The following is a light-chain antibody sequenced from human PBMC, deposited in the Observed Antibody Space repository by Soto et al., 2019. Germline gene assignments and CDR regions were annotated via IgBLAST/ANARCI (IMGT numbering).Light chain of an antibody. Sequence: QSALTQPASVSGSPXXXXTISCTGTSSDVGGYNSVSWYQQHPGKAPKLMIYAVTNRPSGVSSRFSGSKSGNTASLTISGLQAGDEADYYCSSYTSSNTVIFGGGTKLTVL. CDR1: SSDVGGYNS. V-gene: IGLV2-14*01. CDR2: AVT. CDR3: SSYTSSNTVI. J-gene: IGLJ2*01.